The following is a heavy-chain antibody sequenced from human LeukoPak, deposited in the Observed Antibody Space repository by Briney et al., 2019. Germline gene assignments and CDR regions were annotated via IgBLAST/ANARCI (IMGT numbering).Heavy chain of an antibody. J-gene: IGHJ4*02. CDR3: AKDSQDYGLDY. D-gene: IGHD4-17*01. Sequence: GRSLRLSCAASGFTFSSYGMHWVRQAPGKGLDWVAYISYDGSKKYYADSVKGRFTISRDNSKNTLYLQMNSLRAEDTAVYYCAKDSQDYGLDYWGQGTLVTVSS. CDR2: ISYDGSKK. CDR1: GFTFSSYG. V-gene: IGHV3-30*18.